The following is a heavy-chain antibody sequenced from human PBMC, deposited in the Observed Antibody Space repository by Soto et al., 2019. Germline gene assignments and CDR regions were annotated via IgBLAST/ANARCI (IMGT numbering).Heavy chain of an antibody. CDR3: ARGAYYDYVWGSYRYLDY. D-gene: IGHD3-16*02. Sequence: PGGSLRLSCAASGFTFSSYGMHWVRQAPGKGLEWVAVIWYDGSNKYYADSVKGRFTISRDNSKNTLYLQMNSLRAEDTAVYYCARGAYYDYVWGSYRYLDYWGQGTLVTVSS. J-gene: IGHJ4*02. CDR2: IWYDGSNK. V-gene: IGHV3-33*01. CDR1: GFTFSSYG.